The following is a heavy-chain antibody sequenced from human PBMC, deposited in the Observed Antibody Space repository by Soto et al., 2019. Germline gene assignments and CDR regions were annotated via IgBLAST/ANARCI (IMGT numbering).Heavy chain of an antibody. CDR2: IIPIFGTA. V-gene: IGHV1-69*12. CDR3: ASTPPYYYGSGSYYS. CDR1: GGTFSSYA. J-gene: IGHJ1*01. D-gene: IGHD3-10*01. Sequence: QVQLVQSGAEVKKPGSSVKVSCKASGGTFSSYAISWVRQAPGQGLEWMGGIIPIFGTANYAQKFQGSVTITADQSPRPAHMELSSLRSEDTSVYYCASTPPYYYGSGSYYSWGQGTLVTVSS.